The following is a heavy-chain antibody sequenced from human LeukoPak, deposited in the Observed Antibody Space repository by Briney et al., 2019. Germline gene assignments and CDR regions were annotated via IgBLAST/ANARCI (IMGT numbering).Heavy chain of an antibody. CDR3: ARESHETREDY. Sequence: ASVKVSCKASGYTFTSYGISWVRQAPGQGLEWMGWISANNGDTDYPPKLQDRVTMTTDTYTSTAYMELRSLRSDDTAMYYCARESHETREDYWGQGTLVTVSS. V-gene: IGHV1-18*01. CDR1: GYTFTSYG. D-gene: IGHD1-1*01. J-gene: IGHJ4*02. CDR2: ISANNGDT.